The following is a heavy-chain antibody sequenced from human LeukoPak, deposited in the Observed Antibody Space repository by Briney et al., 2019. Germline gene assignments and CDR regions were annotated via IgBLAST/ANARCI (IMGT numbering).Heavy chain of an antibody. CDR2: INPNSGGT. CDR3: ARSRWGEFDY. D-gene: IGHD3-16*01. Sequence: ASVKVSCKASGYTFTSYDINWVRQATGQGLEWMGWINPNSGGTNYAQKFQGRVTMTRDTSISTAYMELSRLRSDDTAVYYCARSRWGEFDYWGQGTLVTVSS. V-gene: IGHV1-2*02. J-gene: IGHJ4*02. CDR1: GYTFTSYD.